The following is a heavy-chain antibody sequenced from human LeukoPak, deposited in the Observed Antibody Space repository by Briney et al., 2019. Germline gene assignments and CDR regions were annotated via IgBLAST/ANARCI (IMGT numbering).Heavy chain of an antibody. Sequence: GGSLRLSCAASGFTFSSYSMNWVRQAPGKGLEWVSSISSSSSYIYYADSVKGRFTISRDNAKNSLYLQMNSLRAEDTAVYYCARDRHRFMVRVNDAFDIWGQGTMVTVSS. CDR1: GFTFSSYS. J-gene: IGHJ3*02. CDR2: ISSSSSYI. V-gene: IGHV3-21*01. D-gene: IGHD3-10*01. CDR3: ARDRHRFMVRVNDAFDI.